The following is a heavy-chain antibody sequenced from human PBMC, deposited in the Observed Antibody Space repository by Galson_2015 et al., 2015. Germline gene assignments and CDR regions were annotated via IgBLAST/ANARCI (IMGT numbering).Heavy chain of an antibody. J-gene: IGHJ6*02. CDR3: ARDPHDYGMDV. CDR2: ISSSSSTI. Sequence: SLRLSCAASGFTFSSYSMNWVRQAPGKGLEWVSYISSSSSTIYYADSVKGRFTFSRDNAKNSLYLQMNRLRDEDTAVYYCARDPHDYGMDVWGQGTTVTVS. V-gene: IGHV3-48*02. CDR1: GFTFSSYS.